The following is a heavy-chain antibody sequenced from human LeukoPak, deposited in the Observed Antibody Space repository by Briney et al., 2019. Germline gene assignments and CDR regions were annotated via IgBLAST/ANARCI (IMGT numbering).Heavy chain of an antibody. J-gene: IGHJ5*02. V-gene: IGHV1-69*13. CDR3: ARGGYCSSTSCYHPYNWFDP. CDR1: GGTFSSYA. D-gene: IGHD2-2*01. Sequence: SSVKVSCKASGGTFSSYAISWVRQAPGQGLEWMGGIIPIFGTANYAQKFQGRVTITADESMSTAYMELSSLRSEDTAVYYCARGGYCSSTSCYHPYNWFDPWGQGTLVTVSS. CDR2: IIPIFGTA.